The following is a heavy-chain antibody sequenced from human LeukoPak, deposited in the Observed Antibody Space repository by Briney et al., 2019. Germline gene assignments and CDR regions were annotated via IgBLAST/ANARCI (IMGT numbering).Heavy chain of an antibody. V-gene: IGHV1-69*05. CDR3: AREGGYRVRDAVDI. Sequence: SVKVSCKASGGTFSSYAISWVRQAPGQGLEWMGGIIPIFGTANYAQKFQGRVTITTDESTSTAYMELSSLRSEDTAVYYCAREGGYRVRDAVDIWGQGKMVTVSS. CDR1: GGTFSSYA. CDR2: IIPIFGTA. D-gene: IGHD3-22*01. J-gene: IGHJ3*02.